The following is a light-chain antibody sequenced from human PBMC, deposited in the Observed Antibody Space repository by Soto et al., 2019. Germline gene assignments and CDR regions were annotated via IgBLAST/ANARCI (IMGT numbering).Light chain of an antibody. V-gene: IGKV3-15*01. J-gene: IGKJ4*01. Sequence: EVVMTQSPATVSVSPGEGVTLSCRASQTITNDLAWYQQKPGQAPRLLIYGASTRAYGVPARFSGGGSGTECTLTIRRLQSEDSAFYYCQQNNKWPPVTFAGGTKVQIK. CDR1: QTITND. CDR2: GAS. CDR3: QQNNKWPPVT.